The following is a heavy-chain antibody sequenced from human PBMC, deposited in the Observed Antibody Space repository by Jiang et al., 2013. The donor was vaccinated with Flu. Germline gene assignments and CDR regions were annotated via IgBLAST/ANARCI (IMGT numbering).Heavy chain of an antibody. CDR2: ISSSSSYI. V-gene: IGHV3-21*01. J-gene: IGHJ3*02. CDR3: ARDRGVVGAPDAFDI. CDR1: GFTFSSYS. Sequence: LVESGGGLVKPGGSLRLSCAASGFTFSSYSMNWVRQAPGKGLEWVSSISSSSSYIYYADSVKGRFTISRDNAKNSLYLQMNSLRAEDTAVYYCARDRGVVGAPDAFDIWGQGTMVTVSS. D-gene: IGHD1-26*01.